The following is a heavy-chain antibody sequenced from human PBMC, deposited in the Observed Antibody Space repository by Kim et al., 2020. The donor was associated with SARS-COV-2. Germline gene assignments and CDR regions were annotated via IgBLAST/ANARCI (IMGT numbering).Heavy chain of an antibody. CDR1: GFTFSSYA. Sequence: GGSLRLSCAASGFTFSSYAMHWVRQAPGKGLEWVAVISYDGSNKYYADSVKGRFTISRDNSKNTLYLQMNSLRAEDTAVYYCARGRVLEDMDVWGQGTKVTVSS. CDR3: ARGRVLEDMDV. V-gene: IGHV3-30*04. J-gene: IGHJ6*02. CDR2: ISYDGSNK. D-gene: IGHD1-1*01.